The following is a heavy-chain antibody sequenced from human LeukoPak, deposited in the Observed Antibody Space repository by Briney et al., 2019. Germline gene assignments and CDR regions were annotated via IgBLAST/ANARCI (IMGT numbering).Heavy chain of an antibody. CDR1: GGSISTYY. CDR2: IYYSGST. V-gene: IGHV4-59*01. D-gene: IGHD5-18*01. Sequence: SETLSLTCPVSGGSISTYYWSWIRQPPGKGLEWIGYIYYSGSTNYNPSLKSRVTLSVDTSKNQFSLTLTSVTAADTAVYYCARGKVTAIVDYWGQGTLVTVSS. CDR3: ARGKVTAIVDY. J-gene: IGHJ4*02.